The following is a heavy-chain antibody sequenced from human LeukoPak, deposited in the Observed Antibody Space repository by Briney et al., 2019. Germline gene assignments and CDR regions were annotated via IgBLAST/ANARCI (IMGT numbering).Heavy chain of an antibody. CDR3: ARGPAYRNGYSYYYYYYMDV. D-gene: IGHD5-18*01. V-gene: IGHV4-34*01. Sequence: SETLSLTCAVYGGSFSGYYWSWIRQPPGKGLEWIGEINHSGSTNYNPSPKSRVTISVDTSKNQFSLKLSSVTAADTAVYYCARGPAYRNGYSYYYYYYMDVWGKGTTVTVSS. CDR2: INHSGST. J-gene: IGHJ6*03. CDR1: GGSFSGYY.